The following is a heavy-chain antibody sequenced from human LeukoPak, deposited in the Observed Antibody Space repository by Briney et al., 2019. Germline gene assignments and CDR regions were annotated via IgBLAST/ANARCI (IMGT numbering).Heavy chain of an antibody. V-gene: IGHV4-31*03. D-gene: IGHD3-22*01. J-gene: IGHJ4*02. CDR3: ARADGGYYYDSSGYYFDY. CDR2: IYYSGST. Sequence: PSETLSLTCTVSGGSISSGGYYWSWIRQHPGKGLEWIGYIYYSGSTYYNPSLKSRVTISVDTSKNQFSLKLSSVTAADTAVYYCARADGGYYYDSSGYYFDYWGQGTLVTVSS. CDR1: GGSISSGGYY.